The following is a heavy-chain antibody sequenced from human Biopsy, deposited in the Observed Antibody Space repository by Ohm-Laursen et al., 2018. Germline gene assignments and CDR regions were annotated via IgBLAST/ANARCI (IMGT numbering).Heavy chain of an antibody. CDR2: IYPGGST. CDR1: GGDINNYY. J-gene: IGHJ3*01. D-gene: IGHD3-22*01. V-gene: IGHV4-4*07. CDR3: ASVVLGPTNDAFDL. Sequence: SDTLSLTCNVSGGDINNYYWSWIRQPAGKGLEWIGRIYPGGSTNYNPSLKSRVTMSVDTSKEQPSLRLRSVTAADTAMYYCASVVLGPTNDAFDLWGQGTMVVVSS.